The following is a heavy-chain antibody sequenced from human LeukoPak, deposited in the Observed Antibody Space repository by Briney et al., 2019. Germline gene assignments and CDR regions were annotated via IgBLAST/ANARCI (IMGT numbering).Heavy chain of an antibody. CDR2: ISTYNGNT. CDR3: ARHQRQRQPFDP. J-gene: IGHJ5*02. CDR1: GYTFTSYG. Sequence: GASVKVSCKASGYTFTSYGISWVRQAPGQGLEWMGWISTYNGNTKYAQKFQVRLTMTTDTSTTTAYMELRSLGSDDTAVYYCARHQRQRQPFDPWGQGTLVTVSS. D-gene: IGHD6-13*01. V-gene: IGHV1-18*01.